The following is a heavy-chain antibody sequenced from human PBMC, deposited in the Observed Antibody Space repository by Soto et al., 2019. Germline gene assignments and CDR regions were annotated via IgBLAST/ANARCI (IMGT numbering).Heavy chain of an antibody. D-gene: IGHD1-26*01. Sequence: SETLSLTCTVSGGSIRNGDYYWGWIRQPPGRGLEWIGYVYYSGTTYSHPSLNSRVSISVDTSENQFSLRLTSVTAADTAVYYCVTVNLVGAAYYFDYWGPGTLVTVSS. CDR2: VYYSGTT. CDR3: VTVNLVGAAYYFDY. CDR1: GGSIRNGDYY. V-gene: IGHV4-30-4*01. J-gene: IGHJ4*02.